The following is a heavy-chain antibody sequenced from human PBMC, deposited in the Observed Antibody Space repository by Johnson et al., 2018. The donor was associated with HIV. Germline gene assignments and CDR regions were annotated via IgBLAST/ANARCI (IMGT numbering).Heavy chain of an antibody. Sequence: VQLVESGGGVVQPGESLRLSCAASGFMFSNYAMHWVRQAPGKGLEWVALISYDGTNKNYADSVKGRFTISRDNSKNTLFLQMNSLRAEDTAVYYCAKNARNYYDTWGQGTMVTVSS. CDR3: AKNARNYYDT. CDR1: GFMFSNYA. V-gene: IGHV3-30-3*02. CDR2: ISYDGTNK. J-gene: IGHJ3*02. D-gene: IGHD3-10*01.